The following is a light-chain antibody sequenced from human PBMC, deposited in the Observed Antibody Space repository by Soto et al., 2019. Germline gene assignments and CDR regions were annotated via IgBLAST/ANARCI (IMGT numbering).Light chain of an antibody. CDR2: GAS. V-gene: IGKV3-15*01. CDR1: QSVSSN. Sequence: MTKSQATLSVSPGERATLSCRASQSVSSNLAWYQQKPGQAPRLLIYGASTRATVIPARFSGSGSGTEFTLTISSLQSEDFAVYYCQQYNNWPQTFGQGTKVDI. CDR3: QQYNNWPQT. J-gene: IGKJ1*01.